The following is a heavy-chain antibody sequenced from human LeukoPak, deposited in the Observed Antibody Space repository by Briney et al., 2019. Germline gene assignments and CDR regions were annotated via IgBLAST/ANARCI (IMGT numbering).Heavy chain of an antibody. J-gene: IGHJ4*02. CDR2: ISAYNGNT. CDR3: ARSPGDSGSWYWDPNFDY. V-gene: IGHV1-18*01. CDR1: GYTFTSYG. Sequence: ASVKVSCKASGYTFTSYGISWVRQAPGQGLEWMGWISAYNGNTNYAQKLQGRVTMTTDTSTSTAYMELRSLRSDDTAVYYCARSPGDSGSWYWDPNFDYWGQGTLVTVSS. D-gene: IGHD6-13*01.